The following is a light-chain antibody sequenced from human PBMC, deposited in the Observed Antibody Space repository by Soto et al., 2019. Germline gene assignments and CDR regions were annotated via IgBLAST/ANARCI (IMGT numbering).Light chain of an antibody. CDR1: SNDVGGYDY. CDR2: DVS. Sequence: QSVLTQPASVSGSPGQSITISCTGTSNDVGGYDYVSWYQQHPGKVPKLMIYDVSKRPSGVSSRFSGSKSGNTASLTISGLQAEDEADYYCSSYTAATHVVFGGGTKLTVL. CDR3: SSYTAATHVV. J-gene: IGLJ2*01. V-gene: IGLV2-14*03.